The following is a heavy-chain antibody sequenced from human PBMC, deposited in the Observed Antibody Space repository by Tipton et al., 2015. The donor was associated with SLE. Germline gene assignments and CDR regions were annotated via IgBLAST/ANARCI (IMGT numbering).Heavy chain of an antibody. D-gene: IGHD6-13*01. V-gene: IGHV4-4*08. J-gene: IGHJ4*02. Sequence: TLSLTCTVSGGSNSSYYWSWIRQHPGKGLEWIGYIYTSGSTNYNPSLKSRVTISVDTSKNQFSLKLSSVTAADTAVYYCARDKEGYSSSWYYFDYWGQGTLVTVSS. CDR2: IYTSGST. CDR3: ARDKEGYSSSWYYFDY. CDR1: GGSNSSYY.